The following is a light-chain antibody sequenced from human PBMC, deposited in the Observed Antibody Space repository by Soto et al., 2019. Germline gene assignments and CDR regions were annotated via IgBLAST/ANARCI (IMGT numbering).Light chain of an antibody. J-gene: IGKJ1*01. V-gene: IGKV3-15*01. Sequence: VMTQAPATLSVSPGERATLSCRASQTINNNVAWYQLKDGQVPRLVIYGASTRATDIPARFSGSGSGTEFTLTISSPQPDDFATYYCQHYNSYSEAFGQGTKVDIK. CDR1: QTINNN. CDR2: GAS. CDR3: QHYNSYSEA.